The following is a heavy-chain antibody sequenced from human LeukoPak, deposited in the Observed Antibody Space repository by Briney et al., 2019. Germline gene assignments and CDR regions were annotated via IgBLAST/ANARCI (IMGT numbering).Heavy chain of an antibody. CDR1: GFTFSSYA. CDR2: ISGSGGST. D-gene: IGHD3-10*01. J-gene: IGHJ3*02. V-gene: IGHV3-23*01. CDR3: AKVQTPGGFGELIQDAFDI. Sequence: PGGSLRLSCAASGFTFSSYAMSWVRQAPGKGLEWVSAISGSGGSTYYADSVKGRFTISRDNSKNTLYLQMNSLRAEDTAVYYCAKVQTPGGFGELIQDAFDIWGQGTMVTVSS.